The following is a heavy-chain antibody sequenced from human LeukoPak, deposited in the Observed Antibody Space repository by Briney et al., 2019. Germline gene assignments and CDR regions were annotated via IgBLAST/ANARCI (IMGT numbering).Heavy chain of an antibody. CDR2: IYYSGTT. D-gene: IGHD6-13*01. CDR3: AIDHGMLAAFYFDL. CDR1: GRSISNYY. J-gene: IGHJ4*02. V-gene: IGHV4-59*01. Sequence: SETLSLTCTVSGRSISNYYWPWIRQPPGKGLEWIGYIYYSGTTNYRPSLKSRVTISITASKNQFSLKLTTSLRADKAVDYCAIDHGMLAAFYFDLWGQGARVTVSS.